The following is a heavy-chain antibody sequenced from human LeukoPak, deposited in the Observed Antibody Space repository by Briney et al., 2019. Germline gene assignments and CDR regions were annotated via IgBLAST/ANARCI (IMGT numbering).Heavy chain of an antibody. D-gene: IGHD5-18*01. CDR2: IFGSGGPT. J-gene: IGHJ4*02. Sequence: GGSLRLSCAASGFPFSSFAMGWVRQAPGKGLEWVSSIFGSGGPTYYADSVKGRFIISRDNSKNTLYLQMNSLRAEDTAVYYCAKEWMRLSLWGQGTMVTVSS. CDR3: AKEWMRLSL. CDR1: GFPFSSFA. V-gene: IGHV3-23*01.